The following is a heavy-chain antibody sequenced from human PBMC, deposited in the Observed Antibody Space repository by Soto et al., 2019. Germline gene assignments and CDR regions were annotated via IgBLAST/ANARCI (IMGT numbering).Heavy chain of an antibody. J-gene: IGHJ4*02. D-gene: IGHD7-27*01. CDR1: KYTFTGYQ. Sequence: QVQLVQSGAEVKKPGASVKVSCKASKYTFTGYQMYWVRQAPGQGLEWMGWINPNNGDTNYAQKFQGRVTMTVDTSIDTVYMELRRLTSDDTAVYYCARPLLTGDILDYWGQGTLVIVSS. CDR2: INPNNGDT. CDR3: ARPLLTGDILDY. V-gene: IGHV1-2*02.